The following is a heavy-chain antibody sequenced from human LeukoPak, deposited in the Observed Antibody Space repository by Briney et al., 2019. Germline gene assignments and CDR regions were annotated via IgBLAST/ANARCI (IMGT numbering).Heavy chain of an antibody. J-gene: IGHJ4*02. CDR2: IYYSGST. V-gene: IGHV4-59*01. Sequence: SETLSLTCTVSGGSISSYYWSWIRQPPGKGLEWIGYIYYSGSTNYNPSLKSRVSISVDTSKNQFSLKLSSVTAADTAVYYCARGGETHYFDYWGQGTLVTVSS. CDR1: GGSISSYY. CDR3: ARGGETHYFDY. D-gene: IGHD2-15*01.